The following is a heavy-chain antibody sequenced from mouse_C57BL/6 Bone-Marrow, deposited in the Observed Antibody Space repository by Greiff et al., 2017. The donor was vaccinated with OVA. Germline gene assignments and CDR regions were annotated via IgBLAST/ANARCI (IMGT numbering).Heavy chain of an antibody. D-gene: IGHD1-1*01. CDR3: AGGGVDYYGSSYWYFDV. Sequence: QVQLQQSGPELVRPGVSVKISCKGSGYTFTDYAMHWVKQSHAKSLEWIGVISTYYGDASYNQKFKDKATMTVDKSSSTAYMELARLTSEDSAVYYCAGGGVDYYGSSYWYFDVWGTGTTVTVSS. CDR1: GYTFTDYA. CDR2: ISTYYGDA. J-gene: IGHJ1*03. V-gene: IGHV1-67*01.